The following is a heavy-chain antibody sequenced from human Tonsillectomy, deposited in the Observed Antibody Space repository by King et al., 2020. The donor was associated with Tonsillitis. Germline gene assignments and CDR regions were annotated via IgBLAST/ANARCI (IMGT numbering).Heavy chain of an antibody. CDR1: GFTFSSYG. Sequence: QVQLVESGGGVVQPGRSLRLSCAASGFTFSSYGMHWVRQAPGKGLEWVAVISYDGSNKYYADSVKGRFTISRDNSKNTLYLQMNSLRAEDTAVYYCAKDQASWSSGYLFHHWGQGTLVTVPS. J-gene: IGHJ4*02. D-gene: IGHD3-22*01. V-gene: IGHV3-30*18. CDR3: AKDQASWSSGYLFHH. CDR2: ISYDGSNK.